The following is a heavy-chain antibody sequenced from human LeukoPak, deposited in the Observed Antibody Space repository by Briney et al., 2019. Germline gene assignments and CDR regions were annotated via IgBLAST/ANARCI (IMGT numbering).Heavy chain of an antibody. J-gene: IGHJ3*02. V-gene: IGHV1-46*01. CDR2: INPSGGST. Sequence: GASVKVSCKASEYTFTSYYMHWVRQAPGQGLEWMGIINPSGGSTSYAQKFQGRVSMTRDTSTSTVYMDLSSLRSEDTAVYYCARVYYDSSGYGEDAFDIWGQGTMVTVSS. D-gene: IGHD3-22*01. CDR1: EYTFTSYY. CDR3: ARVYYDSSGYGEDAFDI.